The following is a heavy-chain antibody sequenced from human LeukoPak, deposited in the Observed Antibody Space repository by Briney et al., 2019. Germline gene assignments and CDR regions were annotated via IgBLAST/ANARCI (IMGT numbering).Heavy chain of an antibody. D-gene: IGHD3-22*01. CDR2: INHSGST. V-gene: IGHV4-34*01. CDR3: ARGRGITMIVVVITAFDY. J-gene: IGHJ4*02. CDR1: GGSFSGYY. Sequence: SETLSLTCSVYGGSFSGYYWSWIRQPPGKGLEWIGEINHSGSTNYNPSLKSRVTISVDTSKHQFSLKLSSVTAADTAVYYCARGRGITMIVVVITAFDYWGQGTLVTVSS.